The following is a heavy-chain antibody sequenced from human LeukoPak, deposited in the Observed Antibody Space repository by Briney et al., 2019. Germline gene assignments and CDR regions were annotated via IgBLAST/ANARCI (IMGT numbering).Heavy chain of an antibody. CDR1: GFSFSSYA. CDR2: IQYHGSNK. D-gene: IGHD3-22*01. J-gene: IGHJ4*02. V-gene: IGHV3-30*02. CDR3: ARRAGDYSHPYDY. Sequence: GGSLRLSCAASGFSFSSYAMHWVRQAPGKGLEWVAFIQYHGSNKYYADSVKGRFTISRDNSKNTLYLQMNSLRAEDTAVYYCARRAGDYSHPYDYWGQGTLVTVSS.